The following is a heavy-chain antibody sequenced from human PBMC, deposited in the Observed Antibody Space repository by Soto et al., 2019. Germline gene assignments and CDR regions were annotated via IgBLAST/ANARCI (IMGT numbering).Heavy chain of an antibody. Sequence: ASVKVSCKASGYIFTDFGIHWVPQAPGQSLEWLGWIISVNDKTLYSPKFQGGLAITRETSANTAYMDLYSLRSEDSAVYYCARGRRSCTGNNCYTDFDFWGQGSLVTVSS. CDR3: ARGRRSCTGNNCYTDFDF. CDR2: IISVNDKT. CDR1: GYIFTDFG. J-gene: IGHJ4*02. V-gene: IGHV1-3*01. D-gene: IGHD2-2*02.